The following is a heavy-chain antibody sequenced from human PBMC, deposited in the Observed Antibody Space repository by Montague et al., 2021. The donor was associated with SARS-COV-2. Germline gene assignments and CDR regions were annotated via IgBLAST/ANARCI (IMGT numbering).Heavy chain of an antibody. CDR3: ARWGLYGGNPGDGAFDI. D-gene: IGHD4-23*01. V-gene: IGHV4-59*01. J-gene: IGHJ3*02. Sequence: SETLSLTCTVSGGSISSYYWSWIRQSPGKGLEWIGYIYYSGSTNYNPSLKSRVTISVDTSKNQFSLKLSSVTAADTAVYYCARWGLYGGNPGDGAFDIWGQGTMVTVSS. CDR2: IYYSGST. CDR1: GGSISSYY.